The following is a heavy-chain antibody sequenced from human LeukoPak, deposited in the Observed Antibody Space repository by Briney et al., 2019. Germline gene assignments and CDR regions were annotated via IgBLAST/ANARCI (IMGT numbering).Heavy chain of an antibody. D-gene: IGHD3-22*01. CDR3: AIATYYYDSSGYYGPGRFDY. CDR2: IYYSGST. V-gene: IGHV4-39*01. J-gene: IGHJ4*02. CDR1: GGSFSGYY. Sequence: SETLSLTCAVYGGSFSGYYWGWIRQPPGKGLERIGSIYYSGSTYYNPSLKSRVTISVDTSKNQFSLKLSSVTAADTAVYYCAIATYYYDSSGYYGPGRFDYWGQGTLVTVSS.